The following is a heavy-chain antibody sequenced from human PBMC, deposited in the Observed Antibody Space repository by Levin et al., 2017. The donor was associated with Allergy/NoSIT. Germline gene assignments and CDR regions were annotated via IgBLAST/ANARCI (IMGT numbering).Heavy chain of an antibody. CDR1: GFTFSSYA. CDR2: TSASGGST. J-gene: IGHJ4*02. CDR3: ARPGVATIRFFDY. D-gene: IGHD5-12*01. V-gene: IGHV3-23*01. Sequence: HSGGSLRLSCAASGFTFSSYAMSWVRQAPGKGLEWVSATSASGGSTYYADSVKGRFTISRDNSKDTLYLQMNSLRAEDTAVYYCARPGVATIRFFDYWGQGALVTVSS.